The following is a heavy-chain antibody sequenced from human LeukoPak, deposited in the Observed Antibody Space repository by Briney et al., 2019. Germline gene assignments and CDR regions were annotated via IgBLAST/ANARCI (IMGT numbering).Heavy chain of an antibody. CDR3: ARDHCSGGSCHYYYYMDV. CDR1: GGSISSYY. J-gene: IGHJ6*03. V-gene: IGHV4-4*07. D-gene: IGHD2-15*01. CDR2: IYTSGST. Sequence: PSETLSLTCTVSGGSISSYYWSWIRQPAGKGLEWIGRIYTSGSTNYNPSLKSRVTISVDKSKNQFSLKLSSVTAADTAVYYCARDHCSGGSCHYYYYMDVWGKGTTVTVSS.